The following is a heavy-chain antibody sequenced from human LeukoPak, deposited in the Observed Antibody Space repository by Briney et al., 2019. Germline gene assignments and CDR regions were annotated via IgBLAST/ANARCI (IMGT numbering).Heavy chain of an antibody. CDR3: ARWGYCSSTSCYVRYYFDY. CDR1: GFTFTNYA. V-gene: IGHV3-48*01. CDR2: ISSSSSTI. Sequence: GGSLRLSCAASGFTFTNYAMTWVRQAPGKGLEWVSYISSSSSTIYYADSVKGRFTISRDNAKNSLYLQMNSLRAEDTAVYYCARWGYCSSTSCYVRYYFDYWGQGTLVTVSS. J-gene: IGHJ4*02. D-gene: IGHD2-2*01.